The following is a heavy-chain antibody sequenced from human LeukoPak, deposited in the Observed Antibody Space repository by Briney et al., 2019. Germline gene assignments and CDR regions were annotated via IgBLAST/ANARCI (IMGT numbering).Heavy chain of an antibody. J-gene: IGHJ5*02. V-gene: IGHV4-39*07. CDR1: GVSISSSSNY. CDR2: VYFSGST. Sequence: KPSGTLSLTCTVSGVSISSSSNYWGWMRQPPGKGLEWVGSVYFSGSTYYNPSLKSRVTISIDRSKNQFSLKLSSVTAADTAVYFCARAHITMVRGVKFWFDPWGQGTLVTVSS. CDR3: ARAHITMVRGVKFWFDP. D-gene: IGHD3-10*01.